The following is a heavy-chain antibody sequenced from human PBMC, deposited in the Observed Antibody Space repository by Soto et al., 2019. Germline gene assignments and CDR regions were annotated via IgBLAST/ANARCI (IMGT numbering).Heavy chain of an antibody. D-gene: IGHD6-19*01. V-gene: IGHV3-21*01. CDR2: ISSSSSYI. J-gene: IGHJ3*02. CDR1: GFTFSSYS. CDR3: ARGLEDAFDI. Sequence: EVQLVESGGGLVKPGGSLRLSCAASGFTFSSYSMNWVRQAPGKGLEWVSSISSSSSYIYYADSVKGRFTITRDNAKNSLYLQMNSLRAEDTAVYYCARGLEDAFDIWGQGTMVTVSS.